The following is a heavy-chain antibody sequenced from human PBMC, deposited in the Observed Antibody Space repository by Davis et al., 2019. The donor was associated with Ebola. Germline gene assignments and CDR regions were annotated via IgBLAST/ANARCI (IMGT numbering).Heavy chain of an antibody. J-gene: IGHJ4*02. D-gene: IGHD6-19*01. V-gene: IGHV3-33*01. Sequence: PGGSLRLSCAASGFIFSTYGFHWVRQAPGKGLEWVAVIWFDGSIIYYADSVKGRFTVSRDNSKNTVYLQMNSLRAEDTAVCYCARDQYSNAWYDYWGQGTLVTVSS. CDR2: IWFDGSII. CDR1: GFIFSTYG. CDR3: ARDQYSNAWYDY.